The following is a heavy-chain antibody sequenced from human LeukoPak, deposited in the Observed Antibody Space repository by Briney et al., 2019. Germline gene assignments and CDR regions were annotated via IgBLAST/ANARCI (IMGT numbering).Heavy chain of an antibody. J-gene: IGHJ3*02. V-gene: IGHV3-48*04. CDR3: AKISLSGSYPYDAFDI. CDR2: ISSTGGTI. CDR1: GFTFSTNS. D-gene: IGHD1-26*01. Sequence: GGSLRLSCAASGFTFSTNSMNWVRQAPGRGLEWVSYISSTGGTIYYADSMKGRFTISRDNAKNSLYLQMNSLRVEDTAVYYCAKISLSGSYPYDAFDIWGQGTMVTVSS.